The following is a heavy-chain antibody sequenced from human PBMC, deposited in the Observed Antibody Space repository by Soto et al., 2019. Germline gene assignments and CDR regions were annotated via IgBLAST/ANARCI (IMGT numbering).Heavy chain of an antibody. CDR1: GFTFSDDY. D-gene: IGHD6-6*01. CDR3: ARDQYSSSSLFDY. V-gene: IGHV3-11*01. J-gene: IGHJ4*02. Sequence: QVQLVESGGGLVKPGGSLRLSCAASGFTFSDDYMSWIRQAPWKGLEWVSDISSSGSTIYYADSVKGRFTISRDNAKNSLYLQMKSLRAEDTSVYYCARDQYSSSSLFDYWGQGTLVTVSS. CDR2: ISSSGSTI.